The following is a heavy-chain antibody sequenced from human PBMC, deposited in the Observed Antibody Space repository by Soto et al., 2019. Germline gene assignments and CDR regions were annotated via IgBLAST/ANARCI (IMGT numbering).Heavy chain of an antibody. CDR3: AKARYYGSGSYYYYYGMDV. Sequence: GSLRISCAASVFTFSSYAMSWVRQAPGKGLEWVSAISGSGGSTYYADSVKGRFTISRDNSKNTPYLQMNSLRAEDTAVYYCAKARYYGSGSYYYYYGMDVWGQGTTVTVSS. J-gene: IGHJ6*02. V-gene: IGHV3-23*01. CDR2: ISGSGGST. CDR1: VFTFSSYA. D-gene: IGHD3-10*01.